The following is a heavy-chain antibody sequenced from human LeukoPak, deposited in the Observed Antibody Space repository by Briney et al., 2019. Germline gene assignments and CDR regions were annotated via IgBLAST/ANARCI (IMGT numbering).Heavy chain of an antibody. J-gene: IGHJ3*02. CDR2: ISWNSGSL. Sequence: QPGRSLRLSCAASGFTFYDYAMHWVRQAPGKGLEWVSGISWNSGSLGYADSVKGRFTISRDNAKNSLYLQMNSLRAEDMALYYCAKGYSSGWTPTFDIWGQGTMVTVSS. CDR3: AKGYSSGWTPTFDI. CDR1: GFTFYDYA. V-gene: IGHV3-9*03. D-gene: IGHD6-19*01.